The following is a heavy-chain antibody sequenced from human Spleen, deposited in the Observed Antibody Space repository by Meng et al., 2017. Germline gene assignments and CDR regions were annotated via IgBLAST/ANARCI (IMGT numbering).Heavy chain of an antibody. D-gene: IGHD3-22*01. CDR3: ARSPATTNYFDSTFDY. CDR2: VYPGDSTT. Sequence: GGSLRLSCKCSGYTFISHWIGWVRQMPGKGLEWMGTVYPGDSTTIYSPSFQRQVIISAVNSISTAYLQWSSLKASDTAVYYCARSPATTNYFDSTFDYWGQGTLVTVSS. J-gene: IGHJ4*02. CDR1: GYTFISHW. V-gene: IGHV5-51*01.